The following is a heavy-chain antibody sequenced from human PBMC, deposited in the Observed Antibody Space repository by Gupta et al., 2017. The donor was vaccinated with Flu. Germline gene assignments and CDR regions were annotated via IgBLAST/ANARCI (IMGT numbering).Heavy chain of an antibody. CDR2: INPSGGST. V-gene: IGHV1-46*01. CDR3: ARGAFNVDTAIANWFDP. J-gene: IGHJ5*02. Sequence: QVQLVQSGAEVKKPGASVKVSCKASGYTFTSYYMHWVRQAPGQGLEWMGIINPSGGSTSYAQKFQGRVTITRDTSTSTVYMELSSLRSEDTAVYYCARGAFNVDTAIANWFDPWGQGTLVTVSS. CDR1: GYTFTSYY. D-gene: IGHD5-18*01.